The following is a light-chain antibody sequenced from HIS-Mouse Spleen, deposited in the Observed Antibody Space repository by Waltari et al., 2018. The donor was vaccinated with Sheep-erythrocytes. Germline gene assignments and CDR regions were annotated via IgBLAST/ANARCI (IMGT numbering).Light chain of an antibody. J-gene: IGKJ4*01. CDR2: AAS. CDR1: QSISSY. CDR3: QQSYSTPPT. V-gene: IGKV1-39*01. Sequence: DIQMTQSPSSLSASVGDRVTITCRASQSISSYLNWYQQKPGKAPKLLIYAASSLQSVVPSMFSGSGSGTDFTLTISSLQPEDFATYYCQQSYSTPPTFGGGTKVEIK.